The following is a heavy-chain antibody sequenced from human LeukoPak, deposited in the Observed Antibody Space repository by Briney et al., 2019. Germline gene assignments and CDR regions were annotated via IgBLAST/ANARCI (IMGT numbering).Heavy chain of an antibody. J-gene: IGHJ4*02. V-gene: IGHV3-7*01. CDR2: IKQDGREK. D-gene: IGHD3/OR15-3a*01. Sequence: GGSLRLSCAASGFTFSTYWMSWVRQAPGKGLEWVANIKQDGREKYCVDSVKGRFTISRDNAKNSLDLQMNSLRVEDKAVYYCARHFGTYYPNWGQGTLVTVSS. CDR1: GFTFSTYW. CDR3: ARHFGTYYPN.